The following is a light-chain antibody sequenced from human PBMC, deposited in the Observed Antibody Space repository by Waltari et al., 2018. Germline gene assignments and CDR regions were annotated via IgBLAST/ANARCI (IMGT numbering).Light chain of an antibody. Sequence: HSALAQPASVSGSPGQSITISCTGTSSDVGGYNYVSWYQQHPGKAPRLMIYDVNNRPSGVSSRFSGSKSGNTASLTISGLQAEDDADYYCSSFTRTNSWVFGGGTKLTVL. V-gene: IGLV2-14*03. J-gene: IGLJ3*02. CDR3: SSFTRTNSWV. CDR2: DVN. CDR1: SSDVGGYNY.